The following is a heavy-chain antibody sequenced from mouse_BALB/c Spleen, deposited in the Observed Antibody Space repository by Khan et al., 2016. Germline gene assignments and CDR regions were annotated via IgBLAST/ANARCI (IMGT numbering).Heavy chain of an antibody. V-gene: IGHV1-15*01. Sequence: QVQLKQSGAELVRPGASVTLSCKASGYTFSDYEMHWVKQTPVHGLEWIGAIDPETGGTAYNQKFKGQATLTAGRSSSTAYMELRSLTSEDSAGYYCTRKGIFYGNYDFDSWGQGTTLTVSS. CDR2: IDPETGGT. J-gene: IGHJ2*01. D-gene: IGHD2-1*01. CDR1: GYTFSDYE. CDR3: TRKGIFYGNYDFDS.